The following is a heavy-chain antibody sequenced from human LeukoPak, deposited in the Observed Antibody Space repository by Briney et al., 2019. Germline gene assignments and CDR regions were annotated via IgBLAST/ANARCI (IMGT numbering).Heavy chain of an antibody. Sequence: PSETLSLTCTVSGDSINYYYWSWIRQSPGKGLEWIGYVYYNGSAKYNPSLKSRVTISVDMSKNQFSLKVSSVTAADTAIYYCVRKGGHFDYWGQGTLVTVSS. D-gene: IGHD2-15*01. CDR2: VYYNGSA. J-gene: IGHJ4*02. CDR1: GDSINYYY. CDR3: VRKGGHFDY. V-gene: IGHV4-59*01.